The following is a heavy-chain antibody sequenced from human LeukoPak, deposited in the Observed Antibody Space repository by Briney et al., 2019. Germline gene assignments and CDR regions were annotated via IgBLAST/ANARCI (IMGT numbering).Heavy chain of an antibody. CDR3: AREASYSSSWATFDN. D-gene: IGHD6-13*01. CDR1: GFTFSSYA. Sequence: GGSLRLSCAASGFTFSSYAMSWVRQAPGKGLEWVSAISGSGGSTYYADSVKGRFTISRDNAKNSLFLQMNSLTVEDTAVYYCAREASYSSSWATFDNWGQGTLVTV. J-gene: IGHJ4*02. CDR2: ISGSGGST. V-gene: IGHV3-23*01.